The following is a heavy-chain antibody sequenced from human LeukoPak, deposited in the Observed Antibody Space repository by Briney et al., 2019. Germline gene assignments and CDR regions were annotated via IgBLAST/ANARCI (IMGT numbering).Heavy chain of an antibody. CDR2: INPNSGGT. CDR1: GYTFTGYY. V-gene: IGHV1-2*02. Sequence: GASVKVSCKASGYTFTGYYMHWVRQAPGQGLEWMGWINPNSGGTNYAQKFQGRVTMTRDTSISTAYMELSRLRSDDTAVYYCASEISSSSQDYFDYWGQGTLVTVSS. J-gene: IGHJ4*02. D-gene: IGHD6-13*01. CDR3: ASEISSSSQDYFDY.